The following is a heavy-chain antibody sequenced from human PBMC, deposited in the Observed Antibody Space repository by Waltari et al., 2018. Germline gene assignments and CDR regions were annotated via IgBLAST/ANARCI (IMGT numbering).Heavy chain of an antibody. CDR1: GGSISRYY. Sequence: QAQLQESGPGLVKPSETRSLTCTVSGGSISRYYGSRIRTPPGKALERIGRISPSGSPDHNHALKGRVPVSVGTSKNEFALERSLASAADTDGYYWAGEANVGSTSFGVVIIPVDWVGPWGQGTLVTVSS. CDR3: AGEANVGSTSFGVVIIPVDWVGP. CDR2: ISPSGSP. J-gene: IGHJ5*02. V-gene: IGHV4-4*07. D-gene: IGHD3-3*01.